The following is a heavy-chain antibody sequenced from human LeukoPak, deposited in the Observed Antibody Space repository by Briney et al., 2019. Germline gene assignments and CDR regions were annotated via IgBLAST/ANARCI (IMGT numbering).Heavy chain of an antibody. Sequence: ASVTVSCTASGYIFTSYGISWVRQAPGQGLEWMGWISGYNGNTNYVQKLQGRVIMTTDTSTSTAYMELRSLRSDDTAVYYCTRDHNTIFGVVIQAGFDPWGQGTLVTVSS. D-gene: IGHD3-3*01. CDR1: GYIFTSYG. V-gene: IGHV1-18*01. J-gene: IGHJ5*02. CDR2: ISGYNGNT. CDR3: TRDHNTIFGVVIQAGFDP.